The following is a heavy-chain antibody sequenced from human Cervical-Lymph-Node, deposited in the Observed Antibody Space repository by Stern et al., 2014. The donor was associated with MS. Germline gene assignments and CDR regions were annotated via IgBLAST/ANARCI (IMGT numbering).Heavy chain of an antibody. CDR3: ARGYGGNPIDY. J-gene: IGHJ4*02. CDR1: GGSISSYY. Sequence: QVPLQESGPGLVKPSETLSLTCTVSGGSISSYYWSWIRQPPGKGLEWIGYIYYRGSTNYNPSLKSRVTISVDTSKNQFSLKLSSVTAADTAVYYCARGYGGNPIDYWGQGTLVTVSS. V-gene: IGHV4-59*01. CDR2: IYYRGST. D-gene: IGHD4-23*01.